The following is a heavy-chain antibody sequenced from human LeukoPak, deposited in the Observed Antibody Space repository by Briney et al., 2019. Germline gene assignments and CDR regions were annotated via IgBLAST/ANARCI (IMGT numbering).Heavy chain of an antibody. CDR3: AKRSSSWKFFDY. CDR2: ISGSGGST. CDR1: GFTFSDHA. J-gene: IGHJ4*02. Sequence: GSLRLSCAASGFTFSDHAMSWVRQAPGKGLEWVSAISGSGGSTYYADSVKGRFTISRDNSKNTLYLQMNSLRAEDTAVYYCAKRSSSWKFFDYWGQGTLVTVSS. V-gene: IGHV3-23*01. D-gene: IGHD6-13*01.